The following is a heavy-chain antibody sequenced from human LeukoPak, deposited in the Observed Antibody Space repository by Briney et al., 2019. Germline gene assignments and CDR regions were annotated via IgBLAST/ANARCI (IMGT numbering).Heavy chain of an antibody. Sequence: PGGSLRLSCAAAGFTFSTYGMHWVRQAPGKGLEWVALISYDANNEHYADSVKGRFTISRDNSKNTLYLQMYSLRAEDTAVYYCARDKYLYGSGGDFDYWGQGTLVTVAS. CDR1: GFTFSTYG. CDR3: ARDKYLYGSGGDFDY. CDR2: ISYDANNE. J-gene: IGHJ4*02. D-gene: IGHD3-10*01. V-gene: IGHV3-30*03.